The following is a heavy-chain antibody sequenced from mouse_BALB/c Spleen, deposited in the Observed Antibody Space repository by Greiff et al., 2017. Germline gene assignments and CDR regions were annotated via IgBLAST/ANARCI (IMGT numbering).Heavy chain of an antibody. CDR3: ARSGDYDYFDY. V-gene: IGHV5-17*02. Sequence: EVQLVESGGGLVQPGGSRKLSCAASGFTFSSFGMHWVRQAPETGLEWVAYISSGSSTIYYADTVKGRFTISRDNPKNTLFLQMTSLRSEDTAMYYCARSGDYDYFDYWGQGTTLTVSS. D-gene: IGHD2-4*01. J-gene: IGHJ2*01. CDR1: GFTFSSFG. CDR2: ISSGSSTI.